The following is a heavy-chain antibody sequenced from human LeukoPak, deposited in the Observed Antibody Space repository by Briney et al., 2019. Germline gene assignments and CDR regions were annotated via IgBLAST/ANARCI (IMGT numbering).Heavy chain of an antibody. CDR3: GRGQYYDILTGYYYYYYGMDV. CDR2: MNPNSGNT. Sequence: ASVKVSCKASGYTFTSYDINWVRQATGQGLEWMGWMNPNSGNTGYAQKFQGRVTMTRNTSISTAYMELSSLRSEDTAVYYCGRGQYYDILTGYYYYYYGMDVWGQGTTVTVSS. V-gene: IGHV1-8*01. CDR1: GYTFTSYD. J-gene: IGHJ6*02. D-gene: IGHD3-9*01.